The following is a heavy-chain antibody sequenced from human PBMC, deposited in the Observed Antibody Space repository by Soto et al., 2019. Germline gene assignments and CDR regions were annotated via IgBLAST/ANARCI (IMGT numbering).Heavy chain of an antibody. Sequence: QVQLVQSGAEVKKPGASVKVSCKASGYTFTSYGLSWVRQAPGQGLEWMGWINGYTGNTNYAHKFQGRVTMTTDTSTSTAYLDLWTLISDDTAVYYCARSWVTGKGGIDVWGQGTTVTVSS. J-gene: IGHJ6*02. CDR2: INGYTGNT. CDR1: GYTFTSYG. D-gene: IGHD3-16*01. CDR3: ARSWVTGKGGIDV. V-gene: IGHV1-18*01.